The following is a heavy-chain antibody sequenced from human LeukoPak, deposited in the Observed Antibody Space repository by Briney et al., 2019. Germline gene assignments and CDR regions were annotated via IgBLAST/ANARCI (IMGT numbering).Heavy chain of an antibody. CDR1: GYTFTSYG. CDR2: ISAYNGNT. J-gene: IGHJ4*02. CDR3: ARDLSEIWPLDY. D-gene: IGHD2/OR15-2a*01. Sequence: ASVKVSCKASGYTFTSYGISWVRQAPGQGLEWMGWISAYNGNTNYAQKLQGRVTMTTDTSTNTAYMELRSLRSDDTAVYYCARDLSEIWPLDYWGQGTLVTVSS. V-gene: IGHV1-18*01.